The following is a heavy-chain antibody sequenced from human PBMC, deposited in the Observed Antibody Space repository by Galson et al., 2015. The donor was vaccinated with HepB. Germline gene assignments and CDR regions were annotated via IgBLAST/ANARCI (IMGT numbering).Heavy chain of an antibody. CDR2: ISAYNGNT. CDR3: ARFTMVRGVLHWYFDL. CDR1: GYTFTSYG. Sequence: SVKVSCKASGYTFTSYGISWVRQAPGQGLEWMGWISAYNGNTNYAQKLQGRVTMTTDTSTSTAYMELRSLRSDDTAVYYCARFTMVRGVLHWYFDLWGRGTLVTVSS. D-gene: IGHD3-10*01. J-gene: IGHJ2*01. V-gene: IGHV1-18*04.